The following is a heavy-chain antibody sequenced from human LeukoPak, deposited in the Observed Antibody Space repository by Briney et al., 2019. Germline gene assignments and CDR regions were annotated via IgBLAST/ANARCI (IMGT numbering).Heavy chain of an antibody. Sequence: GGSLRLSCAASGFTVSGNYMSWVRQAPGKGLQWVSTIYKEGHTFYADSVRGRFTLSRDNSKNTLYLQMNSLRAEDTAIYYCARESVTSGWYLYWGQGTLVTVSS. CDR1: GFTVSGNY. J-gene: IGHJ4*02. V-gene: IGHV3-53*01. CDR3: ARESVTSGWYLY. D-gene: IGHD6-19*01. CDR2: IYKEGHT.